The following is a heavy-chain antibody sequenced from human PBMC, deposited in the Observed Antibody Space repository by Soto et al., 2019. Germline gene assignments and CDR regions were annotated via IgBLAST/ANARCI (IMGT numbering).Heavy chain of an antibody. J-gene: IGHJ6*02. V-gene: IGHV4-34*01. CDR3: ARCHHWNYWSWYYYDMDV. CDR1: GGSFSGYY. Sequence: PSETLSLTCAVYGGSFSGYYWSWIRQPPGKGLEWIGEINHSGSTNYNPSLKSRVTISVDTSKNQFSLKLSSVTAADTAVYYCARCHHWNYWSWYYYDMDVWGQGTTVTVSS. CDR2: INHSGST. D-gene: IGHD1-7*01.